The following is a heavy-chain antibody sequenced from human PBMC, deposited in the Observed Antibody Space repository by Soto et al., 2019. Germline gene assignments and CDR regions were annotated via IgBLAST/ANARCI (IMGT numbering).Heavy chain of an antibody. D-gene: IGHD4-4*01. CDR2: ISTKNGHT. J-gene: IGHJ5*02. Sequence: ASVKVYCKASGYTFLTYDISLVRQAPGQGLEWMGWISTKNGHTNYSQNLQGRVTMTRDTSIDTAYLELTGLTSDDTATYYCARKHSLDYIRWGLDPWGQGTLVTVSS. CDR1: GYTFLTYD. CDR3: ARKHSLDYIRWGLDP. V-gene: IGHV1-18*01.